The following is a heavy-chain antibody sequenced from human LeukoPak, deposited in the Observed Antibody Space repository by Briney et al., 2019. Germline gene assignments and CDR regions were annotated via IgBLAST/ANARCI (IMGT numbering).Heavy chain of an antibody. CDR1: GYTFTSYY. Sequence: ASVKVSCKASGYTFTSYYMHWVRQAPGQGLEWMGWINPNSGGTNYAQKFQGRVTMTRDTSISTAYMELSRLRSDDTAVYYCARDPSVVVVAATLDYWGQGTLVTVSS. J-gene: IGHJ4*02. CDR2: INPNSGGT. CDR3: ARDPSVVVVAATLDY. D-gene: IGHD2-15*01. V-gene: IGHV1-2*02.